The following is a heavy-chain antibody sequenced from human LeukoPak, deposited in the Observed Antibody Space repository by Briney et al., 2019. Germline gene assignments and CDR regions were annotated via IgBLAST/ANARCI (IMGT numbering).Heavy chain of an antibody. Sequence: PGGSQRLSCAASGFTFSSYWMSWVRQAPGKGLEWVANIKQDGSEKYYVDSVKGRFTISRDNAKNSLYLQMNSLRAEDTAVYYCASSFYSYGSYYFDYWGQGTLVTVSS. CDR1: GFTFSSYW. D-gene: IGHD5-18*01. J-gene: IGHJ4*02. V-gene: IGHV3-7*01. CDR2: IKQDGSEK. CDR3: ASSFYSYGSYYFDY.